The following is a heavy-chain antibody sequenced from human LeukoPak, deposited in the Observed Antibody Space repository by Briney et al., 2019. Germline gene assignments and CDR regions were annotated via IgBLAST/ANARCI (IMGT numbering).Heavy chain of an antibody. D-gene: IGHD5-18*01. J-gene: IGHJ3*02. V-gene: IGHV1-69*05. Sequence: SVKVSCKASGGTFSSYAISWVRQAPGQGLEWMGGIIPIFGTANYAQKFQGRVTITTDESTSTAYMELSSLRSEDTAVYYCARDVGGYSYGIFDIWGQGTMVTVSS. CDR2: IIPIFGTA. CDR3: ARDVGGYSYGIFDI. CDR1: GGTFSSYA.